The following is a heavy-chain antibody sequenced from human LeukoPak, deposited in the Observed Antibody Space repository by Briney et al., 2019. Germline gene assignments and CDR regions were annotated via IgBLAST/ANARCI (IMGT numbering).Heavy chain of an antibody. CDR3: ARARSTYGVGTFYNAFYFDS. Sequence: SETLSLTCAVYGGSLSGYCWGWIRQPPGRGLEWIGEIDHNGSTNYNPSLKSRVTTSLDTSKNQFSLKLNSVTAADTAVYYCARARSTYGVGTFYNAFYFDSWGQRTLVTVSS. CDR2: IDHNGST. J-gene: IGHJ4*02. CDR1: GGSLSGYC. D-gene: IGHD3-10*01. V-gene: IGHV4-34*01.